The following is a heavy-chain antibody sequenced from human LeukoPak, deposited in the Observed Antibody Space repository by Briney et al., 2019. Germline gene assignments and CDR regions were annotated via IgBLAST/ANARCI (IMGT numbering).Heavy chain of an antibody. Sequence: GGSLRLSCAASGFTFSSYAMHWVRQAPGKGLEWVAVISYDGSNKYYADSVKGRFTISRDNSKNTLYLQMNSLRAEDTAVYYCAKLTWELGGIWGQGTMVTVSS. CDR2: ISYDGSNK. CDR1: GFTFSSYA. D-gene: IGHD1-26*01. V-gene: IGHV3-30-3*02. CDR3: AKLTWELGGI. J-gene: IGHJ3*02.